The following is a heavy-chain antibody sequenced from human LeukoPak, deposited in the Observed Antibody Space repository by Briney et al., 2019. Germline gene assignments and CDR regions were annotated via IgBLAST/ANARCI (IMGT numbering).Heavy chain of an antibody. D-gene: IGHD5-18*01. V-gene: IGHV4-34*01. CDR3: ARKVGSGRWIQLWPYYFDY. Sequence: PSETLSLTCAVYGGSFSGYYWSWIRQPPGKGLEWIGEINHSGSTNYNPSLKSRVTISVDTSKNQFSLKLSSVTAADTAVYYCARKVGSGRWIQLWPYYFDYWGQGTLVTVSS. CDR2: INHSGST. CDR1: GGSFSGYY. J-gene: IGHJ4*02.